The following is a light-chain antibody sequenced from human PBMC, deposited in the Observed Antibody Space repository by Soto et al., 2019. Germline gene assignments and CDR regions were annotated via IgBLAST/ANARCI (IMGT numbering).Light chain of an antibody. Sequence: QSVMTQPPSVSAAPGQKVTISCSGSSSNIGGNSVSWYQQLPGTAPKLLMYDDNKRPSGIPDRFSGSKSGTSATLGITGFQTGDEADYYCGSWDSSLSAYVVGTGTKVTV. CDR2: DDN. J-gene: IGLJ1*01. CDR1: SSNIGGNS. V-gene: IGLV1-51*01. CDR3: GSWDSSLSAYV.